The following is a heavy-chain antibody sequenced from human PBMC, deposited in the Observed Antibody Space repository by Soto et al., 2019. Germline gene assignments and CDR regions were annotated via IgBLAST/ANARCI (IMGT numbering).Heavy chain of an antibody. V-gene: IGHV4-39*01. J-gene: IGHJ3*02. CDR2: IYYSGST. D-gene: IGHD2-15*01. Sequence: QLQLQESGPGLVKPSETLSLTCTVSGGSISSSSYYWGWIRQPPGKGLEWIGSIYYSGSTYYNPSLKSRVTISVDTSKNQFSLKPSSVTAADTAVYYCARREVVVAAPEAFDIWGQGTMVTVSS. CDR3: ARREVVVAAPEAFDI. CDR1: GGSISSSSYY.